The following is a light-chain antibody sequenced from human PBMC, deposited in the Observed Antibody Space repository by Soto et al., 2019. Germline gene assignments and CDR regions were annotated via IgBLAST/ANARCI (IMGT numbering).Light chain of an antibody. Sequence: EIVMTQSPATLSVSPGERATLSCRASQTLYNNLAWYQQKLGQAPRLLIYGASARATDIPARFSGSGSGTEFTLTISGLQSEDFAIYYCLQYSDWPLTFGEGTKVEIK. J-gene: IGKJ4*01. V-gene: IGKV3-15*01. CDR3: LQYSDWPLT. CDR1: QTLYNN. CDR2: GAS.